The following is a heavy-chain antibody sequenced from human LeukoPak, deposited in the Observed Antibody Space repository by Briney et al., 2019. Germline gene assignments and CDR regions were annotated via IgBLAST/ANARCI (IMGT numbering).Heavy chain of an antibody. CDR1: GYSFTSYW. D-gene: IGHD6-6*01. CDR3: ARFEAARAGSGYYYYYYMDV. J-gene: IGHJ6*03. Sequence: GESLKISCKGSGYSFTSYWIGWVRQMPGKGLEWMGIIYPGDSDTRYSPSFQGQVTISADKSISTAYLQWSSLKASDTAMYYCARFEAARAGSGYYYYYYMDVWGKGTTVTVSS. V-gene: IGHV5-51*01. CDR2: IYPGDSDT.